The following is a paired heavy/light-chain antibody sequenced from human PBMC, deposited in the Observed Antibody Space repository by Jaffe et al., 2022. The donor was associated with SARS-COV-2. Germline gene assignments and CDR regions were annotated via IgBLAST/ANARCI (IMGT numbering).Heavy chain of an antibody. V-gene: IGHV3-74*01. Sequence: EVQLVESGGGLVQPGGSLRLSCAASGFTFSTYWMYWVRQGPGKGLVWVSRINSDGTSTIYADSVKGRFTISRDNAKNTVYLQMNSLRAEDTAVYYCTVLTTNDWFDLWGQGTLVTVSS. CDR1: GFTFSTYW. D-gene: IGHD4-17*01. CDR2: INSDGTST. CDR3: TVLTTNDWFDL. J-gene: IGHJ5*02.
Light chain of an antibody. V-gene: IGKV2-30*01. CDR3: MQGTHWPFT. Sequence: DVVVTQSPLSLPVTLGQPASISCRSSQSLVYSDGNSYLNWFQQRPGQSPRRLIYKVSNRDSGVPDRFSGSGSGTDFTLKINRVEAEDVGVYYCMQGTHWPFTFGQGTKVEIK. J-gene: IGKJ2*01. CDR1: QSLVYSDGNSY. CDR2: KVS.